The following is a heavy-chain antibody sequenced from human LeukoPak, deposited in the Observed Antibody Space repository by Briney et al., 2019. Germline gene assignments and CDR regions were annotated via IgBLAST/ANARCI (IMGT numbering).Heavy chain of an antibody. CDR3: ARVRSHYDIGAFDI. V-gene: IGHV5-51*01. Sequence: GESLKISCKGSGYSFSNYWIGWVRQMPGKGLEWMGIIYPGDSDSRYSPSFQGQVTISADKSISTAYLRWSSLKASDTAVYYCARVRSHYDIGAFDIWGQGTMVTVSS. J-gene: IGHJ3*02. CDR2: IYPGDSDS. CDR1: GYSFSNYW. D-gene: IGHD3-22*01.